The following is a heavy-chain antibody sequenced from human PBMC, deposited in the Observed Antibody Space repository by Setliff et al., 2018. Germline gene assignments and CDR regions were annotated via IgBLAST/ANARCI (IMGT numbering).Heavy chain of an antibody. CDR2: IKQDGSEK. D-gene: IGHD3-16*01. CDR3: ARDGGEY. J-gene: IGHJ4*02. V-gene: IGHV3-7*01. Sequence: PGGSLRLSCAASGFTFSSHWMSWVRQAPGKGLEWVANIKQDGSEKYYVDSVKGRFTISRDNAKNSLYLQMNSLRAEDTAVYYCARDGGEYWGQGTLATVPQ. CDR1: GFTFSSHW.